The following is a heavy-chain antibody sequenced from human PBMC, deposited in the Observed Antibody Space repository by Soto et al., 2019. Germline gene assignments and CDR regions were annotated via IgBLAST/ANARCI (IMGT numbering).Heavy chain of an antibody. Sequence: SETLSLTCTVSGGSISSGGYYWSWIRQHPGKGLEWIGYIYYSGSTYYNPSLKSRVTISVDTSKNQFSLKLSSVTAADTAVYYCARSTISRWLADFEPYYFDYWGQGTLVTVSS. CDR1: GGSISSGGYY. J-gene: IGHJ4*02. CDR2: IYYSGST. CDR3: ARSTISRWLADFEPYYFDY. D-gene: IGHD6-19*01. V-gene: IGHV4-31*03.